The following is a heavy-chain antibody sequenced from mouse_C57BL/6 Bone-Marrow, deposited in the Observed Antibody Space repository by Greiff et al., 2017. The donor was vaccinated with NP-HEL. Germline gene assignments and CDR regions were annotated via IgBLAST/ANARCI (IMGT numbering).Heavy chain of an antibody. D-gene: IGHD1-3*01. CDR2: ISDGGSYT. J-gene: IGHJ2*01. Sequence: EVKVVESGGGLVKPGGSLKLSCAASGFTFSSYAMSWVRQTPEKRLEWVATISDGGSYTYYPDNVKGRFTISRDNAKNNLYLQMSHLKSEEKAMYYCARAGSSYYFGYWGQGTTLTVSS. CDR1: GFTFSSYA. V-gene: IGHV5-4*03. CDR3: ARAGSSYYFGY.